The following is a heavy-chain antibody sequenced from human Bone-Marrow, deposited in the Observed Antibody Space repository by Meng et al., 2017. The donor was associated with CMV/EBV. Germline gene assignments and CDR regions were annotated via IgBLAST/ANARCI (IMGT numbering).Heavy chain of an antibody. J-gene: IGHJ6*02. CDR3: ARDRDPGHYYGMDV. D-gene: IGHD3-10*01. Sequence: GESLKISCEASGFNFSTYGMHWVRQAPGKGLEWVANIKQDGSEKYYVDSVKGRFTISRDNAKNSLYLQMNSLRAEDTAVYYCARDRDPGHYYGMDVWGQGTTVTVFS. CDR2: IKQDGSEK. V-gene: IGHV3-7*01. CDR1: GFNFSTYG.